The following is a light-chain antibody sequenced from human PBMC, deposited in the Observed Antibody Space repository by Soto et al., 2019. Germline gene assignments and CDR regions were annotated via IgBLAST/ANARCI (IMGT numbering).Light chain of an antibody. J-gene: IGKJ2*01. Sequence: DIQMTQSPSSLSASVGDRVTITCRASQSISSYLNWYQQKPWKAPKLLIYAASSLQSGVPSRFSGSGSGTDFSLTISSLQPEDFATYYCQQTYSTPRTFGQGTKLEIK. CDR3: QQTYSTPRT. CDR2: AAS. V-gene: IGKV1-39*01. CDR1: QSISSY.